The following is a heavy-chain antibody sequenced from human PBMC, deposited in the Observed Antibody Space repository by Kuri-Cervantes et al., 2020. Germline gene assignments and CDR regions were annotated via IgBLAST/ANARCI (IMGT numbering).Heavy chain of an antibody. CDR3: AKDHGLRFLKWLPRD. V-gene: IGHV3-30*18. CDR1: GFTFSSSG. D-gene: IGHD3-3*01. Sequence: GGFLRPSCAASGFTFSSSGMPWVRQAPGKGLEWVGVILYDGSNKYYADSVKGRFTISRDNSKNTLYLQMDSLRGGDTAVYYCAKDHGLRFLKWLPRDWGQGTLVTVSS. CDR2: ILYDGSNK. J-gene: IGHJ4*02.